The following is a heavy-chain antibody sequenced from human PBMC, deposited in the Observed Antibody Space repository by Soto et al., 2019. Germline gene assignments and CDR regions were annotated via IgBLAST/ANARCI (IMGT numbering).Heavy chain of an antibody. CDR1: GFSFTSYA. CDR3: ARDRHFYSDGSGFHSLLDY. CDR2: ISFDGSGQ. J-gene: IGHJ4*02. Sequence: QVHLVESGGGVVQPGRSLRLSCAASGFSFTSYAMHWVRQAPGKGLEWVGVISFDGSGQYYADSVKGLFTISRDTSKNTIYLQMNSLRPEDTALYFCARDRHFYSDGSGFHSLLDYWGQGALVTVSS. D-gene: IGHD3-3*02. V-gene: IGHV3-30*04.